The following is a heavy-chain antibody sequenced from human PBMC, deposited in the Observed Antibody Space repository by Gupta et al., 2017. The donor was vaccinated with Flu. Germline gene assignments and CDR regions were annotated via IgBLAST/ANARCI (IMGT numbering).Heavy chain of an antibody. Sequence: SYLQWVRQAPGKGLVWVSRINPDGSSTTYAESVKGRFTIARDNAKNTLYLQMNSLGDDDTAVYYCATVTSGCWGQGTLVTVSS. D-gene: IGHD4-17*01. CDR3: ATVTSGC. V-gene: IGHV3-74*03. J-gene: IGHJ4*02. CDR1: SY. CDR2: INPDGSST.